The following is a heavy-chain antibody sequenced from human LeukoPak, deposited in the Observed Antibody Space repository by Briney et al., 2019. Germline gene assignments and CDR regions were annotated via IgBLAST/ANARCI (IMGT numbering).Heavy chain of an antibody. CDR2: TYPGESET. V-gene: IGHV5-51*01. CDR3: VRRANPYAAPDY. Sequence: TGESLKISCKGSGYSFTNYWIGWVRQMPGKGLEFMGITYPGESETRYSPSFQGQVSISADKSISTAYLQWSGLKASDSAMYYCVRRANPYAAPDYWGQGTLVTVSS. CDR1: GYSFTNYW. J-gene: IGHJ4*02. D-gene: IGHD6-13*01.